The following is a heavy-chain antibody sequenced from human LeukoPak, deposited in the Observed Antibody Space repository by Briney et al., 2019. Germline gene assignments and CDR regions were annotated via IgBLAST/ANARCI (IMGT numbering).Heavy chain of an antibody. D-gene: IGHD5-18*01. CDR2: IYYSGNT. V-gene: IGHV4-59*01. CDR1: GDSINGFY. Sequence: SETLSLTCTVSGDSINGFYWNWIRQPPGKGLEWIGYIYYSGNTNYNPSLKSRVTMSVDTSTNQFSLKLSSVTATDTAVYYCASSKTPWIQLWFFDIWGQGTMVTVSS. J-gene: IGHJ3*02. CDR3: ASSKTPWIQLWFFDI.